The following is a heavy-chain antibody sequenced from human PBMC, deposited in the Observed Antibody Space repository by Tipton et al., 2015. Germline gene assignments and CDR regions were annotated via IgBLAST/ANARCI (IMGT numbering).Heavy chain of an antibody. CDR1: GVSISSYY. V-gene: IGHV4-34*01. D-gene: IGHD3-10*01. CDR3: ARGLLLWFGMTDY. Sequence: TLSLTCTVSGVSISSYYWTWIRQPPGKGLEWIGEINHSGGTKYNPSLKSRVTMSVDTSKNQFSLKLNSVTAADTAVYYCARGLLLWFGMTDYWGQGTLVTVS. J-gene: IGHJ4*02. CDR2: INHSGGT.